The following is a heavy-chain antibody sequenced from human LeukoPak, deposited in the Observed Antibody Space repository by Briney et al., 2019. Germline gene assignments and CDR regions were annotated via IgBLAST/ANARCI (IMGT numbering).Heavy chain of an antibody. Sequence: PGGSLRLSCAASGFTVSSNYMSWVRQAPGKGLEWVSVIYSGGSTYYADSVKGRFTISRDNSKNTLYLQMNSLRAEDTAVYYCARDFAMVRGVIYFDYWGQGTLVTVSS. V-gene: IGHV3-66*02. D-gene: IGHD3-10*01. CDR3: ARDFAMVRGVIYFDY. CDR1: GFTVSSNY. J-gene: IGHJ4*02. CDR2: IYSGGST.